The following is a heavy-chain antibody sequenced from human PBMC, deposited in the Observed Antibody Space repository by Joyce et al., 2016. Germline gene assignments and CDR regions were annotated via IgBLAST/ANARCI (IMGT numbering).Heavy chain of an antibody. D-gene: IGHD5-24*01. V-gene: IGHV4-4*02. CDR2: IYHIGNT. CDR1: GGSISSTNW. J-gene: IGHJ3*01. Sequence: QVQLQESGPGLVKPSGTLSLTCAVSGGSISSTNWWSWVRQPPGKGLEWIGEIYHIGNTNCNPSLKSRITISVDKSKNQFSLRLSSVTAADTAVYYCARDSPEMATRNAFDVWGQGTMVTVSS. CDR3: ARDSPEMATRNAFDV.